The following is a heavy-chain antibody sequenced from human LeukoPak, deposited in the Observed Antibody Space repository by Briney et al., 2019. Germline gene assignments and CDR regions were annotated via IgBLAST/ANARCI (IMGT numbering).Heavy chain of an antibody. D-gene: IGHD5-24*01. CDR3: ARDLLAPNYYYYYYYMDV. CDR2: IYYSGST. CDR1: GGSISSSSYY. Sequence: SETLSLTCTVSGGSISSSSYYWGWIRQPPGKGLEWIGSIYYSGSTYYNPSLKSRVTISVDTSKNQFYLKLSSVTAADTAVYYCARDLLAPNYYYYYYYMDVWGKGTTVTVSS. J-gene: IGHJ6*03. V-gene: IGHV4-39*07.